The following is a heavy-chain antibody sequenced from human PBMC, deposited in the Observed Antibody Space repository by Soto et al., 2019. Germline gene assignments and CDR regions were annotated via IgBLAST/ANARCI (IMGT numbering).Heavy chain of an antibody. CDR1: GGSISSYY. CDR2: VYYSGST. V-gene: IGHV4-59*08. CDR3: ARRSGWFPSPFDS. Sequence: SETLPLTCTVSGGSISSYYWSWIRQPPVKGLEWIGYVYYSGSTNYNPSLKSRVTISVDTSKNQFSLKLSSVTAADTAVYYCARRSGWFPSPFDSWGQGTLVTVSS. J-gene: IGHJ4*02. D-gene: IGHD6-19*01.